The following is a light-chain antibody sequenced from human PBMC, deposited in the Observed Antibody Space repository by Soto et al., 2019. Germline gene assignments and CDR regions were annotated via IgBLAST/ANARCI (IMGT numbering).Light chain of an antibody. J-gene: IGKJ4*01. V-gene: IGKV4-1*01. CDR3: QHYSTTPLT. Sequence: DLVMTQSPASLAVSLGERATINCESSQTIFDSSKHKHYLAWYQVKPGQPPKVLIYWAATRASGIPERFSGSGAGTNFTLTITSLQAEDVAVYVCQHYSTTPLTFGGGNKVEIK. CDR1: QTIFDSSKHKHY. CDR2: WAA.